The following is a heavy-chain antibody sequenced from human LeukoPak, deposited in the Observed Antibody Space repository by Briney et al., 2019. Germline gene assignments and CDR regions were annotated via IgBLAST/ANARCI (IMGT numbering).Heavy chain of an antibody. CDR1: GYTFVSYD. V-gene: IGHV1-8*01. CDR2: MSPKSGNT. CDR3: TRGPPNWGYDF. D-gene: IGHD7-27*01. Sequence: ASVKVSCTAPGYTFVSYDINWVRQATGQGPEWMGWMSPKSGNTGYAQKFQGRVTMTRDTSINTAYMELSGLISEDTAVYYCTRGPPNWGYDFWGQGTLVTVSS. J-gene: IGHJ4*02.